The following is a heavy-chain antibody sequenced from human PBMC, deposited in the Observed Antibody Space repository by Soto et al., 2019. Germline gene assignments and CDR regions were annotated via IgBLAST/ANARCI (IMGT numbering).Heavy chain of an antibody. J-gene: IGHJ4*02. V-gene: IGHV1-2*02. CDR3: AREPATATPEGVDF. CDR1: GYTFSDYY. Sequence: ASVKVSCKASGYTFSDYYIHWVRQAPGQGLEWMGWINPNSGGTKYAPKFQGGVTMTRDTSITTAYMELSRLRSGDTAVYYCAREPATATPEGVDFWGQGXLVTVYS. D-gene: IGHD1-1*01. CDR2: INPNSGGT.